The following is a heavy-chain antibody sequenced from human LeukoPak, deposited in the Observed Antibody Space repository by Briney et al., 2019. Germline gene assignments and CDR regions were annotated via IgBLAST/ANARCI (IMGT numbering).Heavy chain of an antibody. V-gene: IGHV4-34*01. CDR3: ARGPRGAYYYGSGRFYYFDY. CDR2: INHSGST. Sequence: SETLSLTCAVYGGSFSDYYWSWIRQPPGKGLEWIGEINHSGSTNYNPSLKSRVSISVDTSKSRFSLKLSSVTAADTAVYYCARGPRGAYYYGSGRFYYFDYWGQGTLVTVSS. J-gene: IGHJ4*02. CDR1: GGSFSDYY. D-gene: IGHD3-10*01.